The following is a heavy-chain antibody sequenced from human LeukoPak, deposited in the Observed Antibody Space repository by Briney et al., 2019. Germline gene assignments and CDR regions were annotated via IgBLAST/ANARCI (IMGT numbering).Heavy chain of an antibody. CDR3: ARLRPRCSSTSCTYNWFDP. J-gene: IGHJ5*02. D-gene: IGHD2-2*01. Sequence: PSETLSLTCTVSGGSISSGSYYWSWIRQPAGKGLEWIGRIYTSGSTNYNPSLKSRVTISVDTSKNQFSLKLSSVTAADTAVYYCARLRPRCSSTSCTYNWFDPWGQGTLVTVSS. CDR2: IYTSGST. V-gene: IGHV4-61*02. CDR1: GGSISSGSYY.